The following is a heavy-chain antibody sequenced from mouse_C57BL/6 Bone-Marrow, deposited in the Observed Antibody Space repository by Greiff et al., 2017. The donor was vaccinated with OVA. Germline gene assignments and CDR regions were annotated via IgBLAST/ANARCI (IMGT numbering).Heavy chain of an antibody. CDR1: GFTFSSYA. Sequence: EVQRVESGGGLVKPGGSLKLSCAASGFTFSSYAMYWVRQTPEKRLEWVATISNGGSYTYYPDNVTGRFTISRDNAKNNLYLQISHLKSEDTAMYYCARAAYSNYDYWGRGTPLTVSS. V-gene: IGHV5-4*01. D-gene: IGHD2-5*01. CDR3: ARAAYSNYDY. J-gene: IGHJ2*01. CDR2: ISNGGSYT.